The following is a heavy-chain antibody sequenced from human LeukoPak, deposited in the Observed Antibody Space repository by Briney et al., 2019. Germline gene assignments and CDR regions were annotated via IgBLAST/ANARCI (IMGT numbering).Heavy chain of an antibody. V-gene: IGHV4-59*01. CDR3: ARVGNYDYVWGSYMGSHYFDY. D-gene: IGHD3-16*01. J-gene: IGHJ4*02. CDR1: GGSISSYY. Sequence: PSETLSLTCTVSGGSISSYYWSWIRQPPGKGLEWIGYIYYSRSTNYNPSLKSRVTISVDTSKNQFSLKLSSVTAADTAVYYCARVGNYDYVWGSYMGSHYFDYWGQGTLVTVSS. CDR2: IYYSRST.